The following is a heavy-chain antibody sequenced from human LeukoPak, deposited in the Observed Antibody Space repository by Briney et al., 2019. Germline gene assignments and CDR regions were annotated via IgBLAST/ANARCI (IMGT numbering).Heavy chain of an antibody. V-gene: IGHV1-2*02. J-gene: IGHJ5*02. CDR2: INPNSGGT. D-gene: IGHD2-2*01. CDR3: AREAPPHIVVVPAANVAAFDP. CDR1: GYTFTGYY. Sequence: ASVKVSCKASGYTFTGYYMHWVRQAPGQGLEWMGWINPNSGGTNYAQKFQGRVTMTRDTSISTAYMELSRLRSDDTAVYYCAREAPPHIVVVPAANVAAFDPWGQGTLVTVSS.